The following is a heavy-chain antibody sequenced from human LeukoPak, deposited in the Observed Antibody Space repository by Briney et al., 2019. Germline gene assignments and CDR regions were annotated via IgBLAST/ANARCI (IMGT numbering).Heavy chain of an antibody. CDR3: ARDLGYCTNGVCHTRFDY. V-gene: IGHV3-53*01. Sequence: GGSLRLSCAASGFSVSNNYMSWVRRAPGKGLEWVSVIYSGDITYYTDSVKGRFTISRDNSKNTLYLQMNSLRAEDTAVYYCARDLGYCTNGVCHTRFDYWGQGTLVAVSS. CDR2: IYSGDIT. J-gene: IGHJ4*02. D-gene: IGHD2-8*01. CDR1: GFSVSNNY.